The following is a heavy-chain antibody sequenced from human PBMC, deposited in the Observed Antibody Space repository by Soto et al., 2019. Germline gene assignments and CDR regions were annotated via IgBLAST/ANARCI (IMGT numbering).Heavy chain of an antibody. Sequence: GGSLRLWCAASGVTFISYAMSWVRQAPGKGLEWVSGISAGGGTTYYPDSVKGRFTISRDNSKNTLYLQMNSLRAEDTAIYYCATTLRGAYGPFDSWGQGTLVTVSS. CDR2: ISAGGGTT. CDR1: GVTFISYA. CDR3: ATTLRGAYGPFDS. V-gene: IGHV3-23*01. J-gene: IGHJ4*02. D-gene: IGHD4-17*01.